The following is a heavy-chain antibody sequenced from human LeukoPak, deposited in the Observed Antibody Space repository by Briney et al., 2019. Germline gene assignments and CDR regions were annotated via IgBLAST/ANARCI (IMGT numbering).Heavy chain of an antibody. CDR1: NGSISSYDSY. D-gene: IGHD3-10*01. Sequence: SETLSLTCTVSNGSISSYDSYWSWIRQPPGKGLDWIAYIYYGGSTDSTPSLKSRVTISVDTSKNQFSLGLTSVTAADTAVYYCARVSRGGSGSGAFDIWGQGTMVTVSS. CDR2: IYYGGST. CDR3: ARVSRGGSGSGAFDI. J-gene: IGHJ3*02. V-gene: IGHV4-30-4*01.